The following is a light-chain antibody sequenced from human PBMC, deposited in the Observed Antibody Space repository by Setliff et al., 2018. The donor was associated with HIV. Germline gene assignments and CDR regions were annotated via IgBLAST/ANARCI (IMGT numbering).Light chain of an antibody. CDR3: ATWGDSLNDIYV. V-gene: IGLV1-44*01. Sequence: QSVLTQPPSASGTPGQRVTISCSGSSSNIGSNTVNWYQHLTGTAPKLLIYRNNQRPSGVPDRFSGSKSGTSVSLAISGLHSENEADYYCATWGDSLNDIYVFGTGTKVTVL. CDR2: RNN. CDR1: SSNIGSNT. J-gene: IGLJ1*01.